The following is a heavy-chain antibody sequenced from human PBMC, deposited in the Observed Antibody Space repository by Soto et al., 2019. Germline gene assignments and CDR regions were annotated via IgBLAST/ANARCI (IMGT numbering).Heavy chain of an antibody. Sequence: QVQLQESGPGLVKPSGTLSLTCAVSSGSISSSNWWSLVRQPPGKGLEWIGEIYHSGSTNYNPFLKSRVTISVDKSKNQFSLKLSSVTAADTAVYYCARSSLVVAATGGGYFQHWGQGTLVTVSS. CDR1: SGSISSSNW. J-gene: IGHJ1*01. V-gene: IGHV4-4*02. CDR3: ARSSLVVAATGGGYFQH. D-gene: IGHD2-15*01. CDR2: IYHSGST.